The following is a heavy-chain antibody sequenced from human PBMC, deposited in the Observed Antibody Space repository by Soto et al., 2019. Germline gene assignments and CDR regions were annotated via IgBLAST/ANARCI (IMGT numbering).Heavy chain of an antibody. Sequence: GGSLRLSCAASGFTFSSYGMHWVRQAPGKGLEWVAVISYDGSNKYYADSVKGRFTISRDNSKNTLYLQMNSLRAEDTAVYYCAKDRYYYDSSGYYYRIYYYYGMDVWGQGTTVTVSS. D-gene: IGHD3-22*01. CDR1: GFTFSSYG. V-gene: IGHV3-30*18. CDR2: ISYDGSNK. CDR3: AKDRYYYDSSGYYYRIYYYYGMDV. J-gene: IGHJ6*02.